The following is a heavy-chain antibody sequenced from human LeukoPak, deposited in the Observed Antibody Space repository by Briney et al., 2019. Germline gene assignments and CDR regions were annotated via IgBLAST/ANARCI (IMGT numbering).Heavy chain of an antibody. CDR2: ISYHGSIK. CDR3: AKEGTAYVSSWYDY. V-gene: IGHV3-30*18. J-gene: IGHJ4*02. D-gene: IGHD6-13*01. Sequence: GGSLRLSCAASGFTFSTYAMSWVRQAPGKGLEWVAVISYHGSIKYYADSVKGRFTISRDTPKNTLYLQMDSLITEDTAVYYCAKEGTAYVSSWYDYWGQGTLVTVSS. CDR1: GFTFSTYA.